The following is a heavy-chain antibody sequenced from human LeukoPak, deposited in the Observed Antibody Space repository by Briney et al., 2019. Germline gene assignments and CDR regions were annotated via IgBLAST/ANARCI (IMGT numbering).Heavy chain of an antibody. CDR3: ATDSSGKYWFDP. J-gene: IGHJ5*02. V-gene: IGHV1-8*01. Sequence: ASVRVSCKASGYTFTNYDINWVRQATGQGLEWMAWMNPNSGNIGYAQKFQGRVTLTRTTSISTAYMELSSLRSEDTAVYYCATDSSGKYWFDPWGQGTLVTVSS. CDR1: GYTFTNYD. CDR2: MNPNSGNI. D-gene: IGHD3-10*01.